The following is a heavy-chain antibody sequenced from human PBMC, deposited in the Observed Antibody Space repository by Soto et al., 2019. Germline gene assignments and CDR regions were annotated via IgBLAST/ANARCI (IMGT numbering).Heavy chain of an antibody. CDR3: ARTWSTGWTDY. CDR2: ISAYNGNT. Sequence: QVQLEQSGAEVKKPGASVKVSCKASGYTFISYVISWVRQAPGQGLEWMGWISAYNGNTNFAQKLQGRVTMTTDTSPSTAYMELRSLTSDDTAVYYCARTWSTGWTDYWGQGTLVTVSS. V-gene: IGHV1-18*01. D-gene: IGHD2-2*01. CDR1: GYTFISYV. J-gene: IGHJ4*02.